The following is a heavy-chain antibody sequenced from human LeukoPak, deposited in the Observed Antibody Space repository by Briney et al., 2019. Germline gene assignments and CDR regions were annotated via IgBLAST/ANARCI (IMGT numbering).Heavy chain of an antibody. CDR3: ARDQPDSSGLDY. CDR1: GGSFSGYY. CDR2: INHSGST. V-gene: IGHV4-34*01. J-gene: IGHJ4*02. Sequence: SETLSLTCAVYGGSFSGYYWSWIRQPPGKGLEWIGEINHSGSTNYNPSLKSRVTISVDTSKNQFSLKLSSVTAADTAVYYCARDQPDSSGLDYWGQGTLVTVSS. D-gene: IGHD3-22*01.